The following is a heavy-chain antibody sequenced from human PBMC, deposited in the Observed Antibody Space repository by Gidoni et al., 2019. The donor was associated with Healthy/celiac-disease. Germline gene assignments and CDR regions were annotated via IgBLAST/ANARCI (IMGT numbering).Heavy chain of an antibody. CDR2: FSGSGGST. CDR1: GFTFSSYA. CDR3: AKGGIWSGYLDY. Sequence: EVQLLESGGGLVQPGGSLRLSCAASGFTFSSYAMSWVRQAPGKGLEWVSAFSGSGGSTYYADSVKGRFTISRDNSKNTLYLQMNSLRAEDTAVYYCAKGGIWSGYLDYWGQGTLVTVSS. D-gene: IGHD3-3*01. V-gene: IGHV3-23*01. J-gene: IGHJ4*02.